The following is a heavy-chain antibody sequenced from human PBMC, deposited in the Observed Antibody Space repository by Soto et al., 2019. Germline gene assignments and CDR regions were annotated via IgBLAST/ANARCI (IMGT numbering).Heavy chain of an antibody. Sequence: QVQLQESGPGLVKPSQTLSLTCTVSGGSISSGGYYWNWIRQHPGKGLEWIGYIYYSGSTYYNPSRQGGSTISVDTCKDQVSLKLSSVAAADTAVYYCARSVFPWGQGTLVTVSS. D-gene: IGHD3-3*01. CDR3: ARSVFP. V-gene: IGHV4-31*03. CDR2: IYYSGST. J-gene: IGHJ5*02. CDR1: GGSISSGGYY.